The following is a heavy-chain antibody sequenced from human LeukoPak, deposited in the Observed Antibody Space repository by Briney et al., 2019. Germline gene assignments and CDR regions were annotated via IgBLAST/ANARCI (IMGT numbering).Heavy chain of an antibody. V-gene: IGHV4-59*08. CDR1: GGSISSYY. CDR3: ARAYYDILTAQAYYYGMDV. D-gene: IGHD3-9*01. Sequence: SETLSLTCTVSGGSISSYYWSWVRQPPGKGLEWMGYIYYSGSTKYNPSLKSRVTISVDTSKNQFSLKLSSVTAADTAVYYCARAYYDILTAQAYYYGMDVWGQGTTVTVSS. CDR2: IYYSGST. J-gene: IGHJ6*02.